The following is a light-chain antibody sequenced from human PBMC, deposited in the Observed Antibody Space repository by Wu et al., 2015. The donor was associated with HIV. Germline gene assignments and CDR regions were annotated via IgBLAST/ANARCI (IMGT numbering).Light chain of an antibody. CDR3: QQYNNWPPXT. CDR2: GTS. Sequence: EIVMTQSPVTLSVSPGERVTLSCRASQNINNNLAWYQQKVGQAPRLLIYGTSTRATGIPARFSGSGSGTEFTLTISSLQSEDFAVYYCQQYNNWPPXTFGGGTKVEIK. V-gene: IGKV3-15*01. CDR1: QNINNN. J-gene: IGKJ4*01.